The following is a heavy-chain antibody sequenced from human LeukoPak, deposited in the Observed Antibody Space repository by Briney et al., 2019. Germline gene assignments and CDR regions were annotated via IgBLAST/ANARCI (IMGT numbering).Heavy chain of an antibody. D-gene: IGHD5-12*01. CDR3: ARGHSGYDLDAFDI. J-gene: IGHJ3*02. V-gene: IGHV4-59*01. Sequence: PSETLSLTCTVSGGSIRSYFWSWIRQPPGKELEWIGYIYYSGSTNSNPSLKSRVTISVDTSKNQFSPKLSSVTAADTAVYYCARGHSGYDLDAFDIWGQGTMVTVSS. CDR1: GGSIRSYF. CDR2: IYYSGST.